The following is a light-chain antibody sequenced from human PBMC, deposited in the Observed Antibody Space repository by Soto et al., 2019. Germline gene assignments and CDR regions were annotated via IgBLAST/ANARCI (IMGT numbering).Light chain of an antibody. CDR3: QQYNNWPPGRT. CDR2: GAS. V-gene: IGKV3-15*01. CDR1: QSVSSN. Sequence: EIVMTQSPATLSVSAGERATLSCRPIQSVSSNLAWYQQRPGQAPRLLIYGASTRATGIPARFSGSGSGTEFTLTISSLQSEDFAVYYCQQYNNWPPGRTFGQGTKVDI. J-gene: IGKJ1*01.